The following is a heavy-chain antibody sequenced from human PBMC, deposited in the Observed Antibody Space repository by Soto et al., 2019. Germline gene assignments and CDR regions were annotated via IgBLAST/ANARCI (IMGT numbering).Heavy chain of an antibody. CDR3: ARDSRSTVVTPEDAFDI. CDR1: GGSISSGGYY. D-gene: IGHD4-17*01. J-gene: IGHJ3*02. Sequence: QVQLQESGLGLVKPSQTLSLTCTVSGGSISSGGYYWSWIRQHPGKGLEWIGYIYYSGSTYYNPPLNSRVTISVDTSKNQFSLKLSSVTAADTAVYYCARDSRSTVVTPEDAFDIWGQGTMVTVSS. CDR2: IYYSGST. V-gene: IGHV4-31*03.